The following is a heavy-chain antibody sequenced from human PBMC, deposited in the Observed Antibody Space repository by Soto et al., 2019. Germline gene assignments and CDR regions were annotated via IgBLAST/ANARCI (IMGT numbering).Heavy chain of an antibody. J-gene: IGHJ6*02. Sequence: SETLSLTCTVSGGSISSGGYYWSWIRQHPGKGLEWIGYIYYSGSTYYNPSLKSRVTISVDTSKNQFSLKLSSVTAADTAVYYCASSVVVVRDYGMDVWGHGTTVTVSS. CDR3: ASSVVVVRDYGMDV. CDR2: IYYSGST. V-gene: IGHV4-31*03. D-gene: IGHD2-15*01. CDR1: GGSISSGGYY.